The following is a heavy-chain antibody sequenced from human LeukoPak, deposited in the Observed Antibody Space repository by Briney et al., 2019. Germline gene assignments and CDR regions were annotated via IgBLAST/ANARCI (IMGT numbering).Heavy chain of an antibody. CDR2: MNPNSGNT. V-gene: IGHV1-8*01. CDR3: ARRFLRTTYGDPAGDY. Sequence: ASVKVSCKASGYTFTSYDINWVRQATGQGLEWMGWMNPNSGNTGYAQKFQGRVTMTRNTSISTAYMELSSLRSEDTAVYYCARRFLRTTYGDPAGDYWGQGTLVTVSS. J-gene: IGHJ4*02. CDR1: GYTFTSYD. D-gene: IGHD4-17*01.